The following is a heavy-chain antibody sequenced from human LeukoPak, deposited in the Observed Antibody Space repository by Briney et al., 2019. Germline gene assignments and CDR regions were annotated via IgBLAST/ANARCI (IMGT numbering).Heavy chain of an antibody. CDR1: GGSISSSSYY. D-gene: IGHD2-2*02. Sequence: KPSEALSLTCTVSGGSISSSSYYWGWIRQPPGKGLEWIGSIYHSGSTYYNPSLKSRVTISVDTSKNQFSLKLSSVTAADTAVYYCARLSLGYCSSTICYNPDYWGQGTLVTVSS. CDR2: IYHSGST. CDR3: ARLSLGYCSSTICYNPDY. J-gene: IGHJ4*02. V-gene: IGHV4-39*01.